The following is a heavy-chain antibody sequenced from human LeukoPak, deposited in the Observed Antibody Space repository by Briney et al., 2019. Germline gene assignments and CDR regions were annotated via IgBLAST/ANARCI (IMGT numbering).Heavy chain of an antibody. CDR2: IKEDGSEK. CDR1: GFTFSSYW. J-gene: IGHJ4*02. Sequence: GGSLRLSCAASGFTFSSYWMSWVRQAPGKGLEWVANIKEDGSEKYYVDSVRGRFTISRDNAENSLSLQMNSLRAEDTAMYYCARDDSRDGGSPDYGGQGTLVTVSS. CDR3: ARDDSRDGGSPDY. V-gene: IGHV3-7*01. D-gene: IGHD1-26*01.